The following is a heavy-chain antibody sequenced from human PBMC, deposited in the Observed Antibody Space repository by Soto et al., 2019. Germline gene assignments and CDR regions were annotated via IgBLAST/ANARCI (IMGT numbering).Heavy chain of an antibody. CDR3: ARGCPPDSDYYDSSGYPIFDAFDI. Sequence: GGSLRLSCAASGFTFSSYGMHWVRQAPGKGLEWVAVIWYDGSNKYYADSVKGRFTISRDNSKNTLYLQMNSLRAEDTAVYYCARGCPPDSDYYDSSGYPIFDAFDIWGQGTMVTVSS. V-gene: IGHV3-33*01. CDR1: GFTFSSYG. D-gene: IGHD3-22*01. J-gene: IGHJ3*02. CDR2: IWYDGSNK.